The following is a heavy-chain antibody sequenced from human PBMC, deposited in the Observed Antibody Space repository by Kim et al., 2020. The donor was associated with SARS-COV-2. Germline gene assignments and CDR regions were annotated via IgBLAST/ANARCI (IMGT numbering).Heavy chain of an antibody. D-gene: IGHD2-2*01. J-gene: IGHJ4*02. Sequence: SETLSLTCTVSGGSVSSGAYYWSWIRQPPGKALEWFGYIDYSGSANYNPSLKSRVSMSIDTSKNQVSLTVTSVTAADTAVYYCATSTSGPVRAFGRWGQGTLVTV. V-gene: IGHV4-61*08. CDR3: ATSTSGPVRAFGR. CDR2: IDYSGSA. CDR1: GGSVSSGAYY.